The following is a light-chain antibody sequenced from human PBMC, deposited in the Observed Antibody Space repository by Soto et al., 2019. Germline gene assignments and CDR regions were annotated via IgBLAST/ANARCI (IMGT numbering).Light chain of an antibody. CDR2: LAS. V-gene: IGKV1-5*03. CDR1: QDVGSF. Sequence: DIQMAQSPSTLYASVGDTVNVTCRASQDVGSFLDWYQQKPGKAPKLLIYLASRLESGVPSRFSGSGSGTDVSLTISGLQPGDFATYFCQQYNSHSFYSFGQGTKLEIK. J-gene: IGKJ2*03. CDR3: QQYNSHSFYS.